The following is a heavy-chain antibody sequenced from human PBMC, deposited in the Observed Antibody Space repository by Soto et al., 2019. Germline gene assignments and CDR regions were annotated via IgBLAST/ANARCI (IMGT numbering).Heavy chain of an antibody. Sequence: GGSLRLSCAASGFTFSSYSMNWVRQAPGKGLEWVSYISSSSSTIYYADSVKGRFTISRDNAKNSLYLQMNSLRAEDTAVYYCARGRILTGPYAFDIWGQGTMVTVPS. CDR2: ISSSSSTI. D-gene: IGHD3-9*01. J-gene: IGHJ3*02. CDR3: ARGRILTGPYAFDI. CDR1: GFTFSSYS. V-gene: IGHV3-48*04.